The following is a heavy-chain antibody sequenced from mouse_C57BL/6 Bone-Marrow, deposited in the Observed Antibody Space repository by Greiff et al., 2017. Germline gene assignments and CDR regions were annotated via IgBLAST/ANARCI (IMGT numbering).Heavy chain of an antibody. J-gene: IGHJ1*03. CDR3: AEGFHWYFDV. CDR1: GYTFTSYG. Sequence: QVQLQQSGAELARPGASVKLSCKASGYTFTSYGISWVKQRTGQGLEWIGEIYPRSGNTYYNEKFKGKATLTADKASSTAYMELRSLTSEDSAVYFCAEGFHWYFDVWGTGTTVTVSS. CDR2: IYPRSGNT. V-gene: IGHV1-81*01.